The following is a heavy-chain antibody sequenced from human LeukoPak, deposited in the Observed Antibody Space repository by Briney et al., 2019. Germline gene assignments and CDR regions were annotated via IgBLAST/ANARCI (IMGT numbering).Heavy chain of an antibody. CDR1: GYTFTSYG. V-gene: IGHV1-18*01. Sequence: ASVKVSCKASGYTFTSYGISWVRQAPGQGLEWMGWISAYNGNTNYAQKLQGRVTMTTDTSTSTAYMELRSLRSDDTAVYYCARDGAGWFGGNWFDPWGQGTLVTVSS. CDR3: ARDGAGWFGGNWFDP. CDR2: ISAYNGNT. D-gene: IGHD3-10*01. J-gene: IGHJ5*02.